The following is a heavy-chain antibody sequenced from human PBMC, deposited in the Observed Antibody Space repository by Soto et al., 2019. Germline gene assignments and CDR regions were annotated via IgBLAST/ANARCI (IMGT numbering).Heavy chain of an antibody. J-gene: IGHJ4*02. CDR1: GFTFSTYV. CDR2: IIGSGTST. Sequence: EVQLLESGGGLVQPGGSLRLSCAASGFTFSTYVMSWVRQAPGKGLEWVSTIIGSGTSTYFADSVKGRFTISRDNSRNTLYLQLNSLRAEDTAVYYCAKPDSWGQGTLVTVSS. CDR3: AKPDS. V-gene: IGHV3-23*01.